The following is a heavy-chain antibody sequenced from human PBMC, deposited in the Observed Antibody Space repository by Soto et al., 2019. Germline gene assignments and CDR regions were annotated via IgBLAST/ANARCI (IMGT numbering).Heavy chain of an antibody. Sequence: GGSLRLSCAASGFTFSSYGMHWVRQAPGKGLEWVAVISYDGSNKYYADSVKGRFTISRDNSKNTLYLQMNSLRAEDTAVYYCAVVAATAPVDYWGQGTLVTVSS. CDR1: GFTFSSYG. CDR3: AVVAATAPVDY. CDR2: ISYDGSNK. J-gene: IGHJ4*02. V-gene: IGHV3-30*03. D-gene: IGHD2-15*01.